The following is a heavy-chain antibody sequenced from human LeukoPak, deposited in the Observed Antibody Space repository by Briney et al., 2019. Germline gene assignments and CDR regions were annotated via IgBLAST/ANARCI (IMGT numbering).Heavy chain of an antibody. CDR2: ISNSGST. V-gene: IGHV4-34*01. J-gene: IGHJ5*02. CDR3: ARAGLSIFGMSTPNWFDP. D-gene: IGHD3-3*01. CDR1: GGSFSVYY. Sequence: SETLSLTCSVYGGSFSVYYWSWIRQPPGKGLEWIGEISNSGSTKFNPSLMSRVTISVDTSRNQFSLNLTSVTAADTAVYYCARAGLSIFGMSTPNWFDPWGQGTLVSVSS.